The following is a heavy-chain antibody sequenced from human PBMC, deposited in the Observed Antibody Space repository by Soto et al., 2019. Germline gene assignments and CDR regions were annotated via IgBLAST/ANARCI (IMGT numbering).Heavy chain of an antibody. CDR2: ISWNSGSI. V-gene: IGHV3-9*01. CDR3: AKVGGDYYDSSGYYSH. CDR1: GFTFDDYA. D-gene: IGHD3-22*01. Sequence: QPGGSLRLSCAASGFTFDDYAMYWVRQAPGKGLEWVSGISWNSGSIGYADSVKGRFTISRDNAKNSLYLQMNSLRAEDTALYYCAKVGGDYYDSSGYYSHWGQGTLVTVSS. J-gene: IGHJ4*02.